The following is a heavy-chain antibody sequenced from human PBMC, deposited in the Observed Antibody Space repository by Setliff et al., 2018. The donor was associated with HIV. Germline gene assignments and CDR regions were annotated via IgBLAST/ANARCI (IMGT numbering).Heavy chain of an antibody. CDR1: GSSISGHF. D-gene: IGHD6-6*01. Sequence: SETLSLTCTVSGSSISGHFWTWIRQPPGKGLEWIGYIDTTGSTNYNPSLTSRVTISVDTSKNKFSLKMRSVTAADTAVYYCARVPPEYSSSSQAFDIWGQGTKVTVSS. CDR2: IDTTGST. CDR3: ARVPPEYSSSSQAFDI. V-gene: IGHV4-59*11. J-gene: IGHJ3*02.